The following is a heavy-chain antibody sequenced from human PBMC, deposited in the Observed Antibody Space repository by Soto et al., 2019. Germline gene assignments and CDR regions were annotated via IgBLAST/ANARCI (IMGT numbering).Heavy chain of an antibody. CDR2: ISYDGSNK. Sequence: QVQLVESGGGVVQPGRSLRLSCAASGFTFSSYGMHWVRQAPGKGLEWVAVISYDGSNKYYADSVKGRFTISRDNSKNTLYLQMNSLRAEDTAVYYCAKDRGGAFDHWGQGTLVTVSS. CDR3: AKDRGGAFDH. CDR1: GFTFSSYG. V-gene: IGHV3-30*18. D-gene: IGHD1-26*01. J-gene: IGHJ4*02.